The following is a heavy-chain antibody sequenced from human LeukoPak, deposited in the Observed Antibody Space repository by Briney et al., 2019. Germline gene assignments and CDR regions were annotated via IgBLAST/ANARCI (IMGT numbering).Heavy chain of an antibody. D-gene: IGHD6-13*01. CDR3: ARAFEGLAAAGMGWFDP. J-gene: IGHJ5*02. CDR1: GYSISSGCS. V-gene: IGHV4-38-2*01. Sequence: PSQRRSLTWPVSGYSISSGCSWGCIRQPPGKGREGVGSIYHSGSTLYNPSLKSRVTLAVDTSKKHSSLRPSSVPAAHTAVTACARAFEGLAAAGMGWFDPWGQATLVTVSS. CDR2: IYHSGST.